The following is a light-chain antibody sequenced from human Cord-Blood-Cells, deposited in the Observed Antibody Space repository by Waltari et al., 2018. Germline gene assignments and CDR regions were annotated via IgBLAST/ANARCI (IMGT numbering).Light chain of an antibody. Sequence: DLVMTQSPDSLAVSLGERATIQCKSSQSVLYSSNNKNYLAWYQQKPGQPPKLLIYWASTRESGVPDRFSGSGSGTDFTLTISSLQAEDVAVYYCQQYYSTPPITFGQGTRLEIK. CDR3: QQYYSTPPIT. J-gene: IGKJ5*01. CDR2: WAS. V-gene: IGKV4-1*01. CDR1: QSVLYSSNNKNY.